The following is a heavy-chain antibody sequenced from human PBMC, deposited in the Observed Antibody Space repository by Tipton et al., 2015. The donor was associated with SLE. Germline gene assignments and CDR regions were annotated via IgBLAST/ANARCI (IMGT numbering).Heavy chain of an antibody. CDR1: GFTFSSYA. CDR3: ARDTGYYDSSGPFDL. D-gene: IGHD3-22*01. Sequence: SLRLSCAASGFTFSSYAMHWVRQAPGKGLEWVAVIWYDGSNKYYADSVKGRFTISRDNAKNSLYLQMNSLRAEDTAVYYCARDTGYYDSSGPFDLWGRGTLVTVSS. V-gene: IGHV3-33*08. J-gene: IGHJ2*01. CDR2: IWYDGSNK.